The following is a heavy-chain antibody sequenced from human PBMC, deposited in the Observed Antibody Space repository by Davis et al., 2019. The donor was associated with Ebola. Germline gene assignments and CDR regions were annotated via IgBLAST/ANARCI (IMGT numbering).Heavy chain of an antibody. CDR2: IFPRDSDT. CDR1: GYSFNDQW. D-gene: IGHD3-3*01. Sequence: GESLKISCKGSGYSFNDQWIAWVRQTPGKGLEWMGIIFPRDSDTRYRPSFQGQVTISVDRSINTAYLEWSSLRASDSAMYYCARRLRSDLTIDYWGQGTRVTVSS. CDR3: ARRLRSDLTIDY. V-gene: IGHV5-51*01. J-gene: IGHJ4*02.